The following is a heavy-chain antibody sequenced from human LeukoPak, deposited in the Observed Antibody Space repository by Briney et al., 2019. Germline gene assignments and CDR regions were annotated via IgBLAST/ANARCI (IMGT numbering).Heavy chain of an antibody. CDR3: TRGNLAAGGAFDI. CDR1: GFTFSSSW. CDR2: IHREESSI. Sequence: PGGSLRLSCAGSGFTFSSSWIHWVRQGPGKGLVWVSRIHREESSISYADSVKGRFTISRDNAKNTLYLQMNSLRAEDTAVYYCTRGNLAAGGAFDIWGQGTVATVSS. J-gene: IGHJ3*02. V-gene: IGHV3-74*01. D-gene: IGHD6-13*01.